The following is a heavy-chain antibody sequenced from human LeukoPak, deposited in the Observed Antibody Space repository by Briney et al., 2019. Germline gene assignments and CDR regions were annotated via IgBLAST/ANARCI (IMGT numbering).Heavy chain of an antibody. J-gene: IGHJ4*02. CDR2: IVYDGGYK. CDR1: GFTFNSHG. CDR3: AKVQSYYGILTGDPFDY. Sequence: GGSLRLSCAASGFTFNSHGMHWVRQGPGKGPEWVAFIVYDGGYKYYADSVKGRFTTSRDNSRNTLFLQMNSLRTEDTAVYYCAKVQSYYGILTGDPFDYWGQGTLVTVS. D-gene: IGHD3-9*01. V-gene: IGHV3-30*02.